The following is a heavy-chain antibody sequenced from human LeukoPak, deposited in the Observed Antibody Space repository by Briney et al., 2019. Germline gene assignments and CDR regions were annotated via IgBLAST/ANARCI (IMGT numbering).Heavy chain of an antibody. J-gene: IGHJ3*02. CDR2: INHSGST. CDR3: AREGNSTGLNAFDI. V-gene: IGHV4-34*01. CDR1: GGSFSGYY. D-gene: IGHD4-11*01. Sequence: PETLSLTCAVYGGSFSGYYWSWIRQPPGKGLEWIGEINHSGSTNYNPSLKSRVTISVDTSKNQFSLKLSSVTAADTAVYYCAREGNSTGLNAFDIWGQGTMVTVSS.